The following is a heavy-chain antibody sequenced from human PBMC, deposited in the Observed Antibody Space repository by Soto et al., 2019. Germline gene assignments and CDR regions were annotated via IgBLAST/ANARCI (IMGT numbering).Heavy chain of an antibody. CDR2: ISYDGSNK. V-gene: IGHV3-30*18. Sequence: GGSLRLSCAASGFTFSSYGMHWVCQAPGKGLEWVAVISYDGSNKYYADSVKGRFTISRDNSKNTLYLQMNSLRAEDTAVYYCAKENSHDFDYWGQGTLVTVSS. CDR1: GFTFSSYG. D-gene: IGHD5-18*01. J-gene: IGHJ4*02. CDR3: AKENSHDFDY.